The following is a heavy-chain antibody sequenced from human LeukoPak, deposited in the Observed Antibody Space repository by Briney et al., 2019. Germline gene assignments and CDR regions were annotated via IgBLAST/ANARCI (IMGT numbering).Heavy chain of an antibody. J-gene: IGHJ4*02. D-gene: IGHD2-2*02. V-gene: IGHV1-69*05. CDR1: GGTFSSYA. CDR2: IIPIFGTA. CDR3: ARGVVPAAILGYYFDY. Sequence: SVKVSCKASGGTFSSYAISWVRQAPGQGLEWMGGIIPIFGTANYAQKFQGRVTITTDESTSTAYMELSSLRSEDTAVYYCARGVVPAAILGYYFDYWGQGTLVTVSS.